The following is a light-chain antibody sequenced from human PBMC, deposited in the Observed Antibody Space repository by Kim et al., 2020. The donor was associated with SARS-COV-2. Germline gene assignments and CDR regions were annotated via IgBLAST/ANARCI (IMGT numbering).Light chain of an antibody. J-gene: IGLJ3*02. CDR2: TNN. Sequence: QRVTISCSGSSCAIGRNYVYWYQQRPGTAPKLLIYTNNQRPSGVPDRFSVSKSGTSASLAISALRSDDEADYYCATWDDSLNGPVFGGGTQLTVL. CDR1: SCAIGRNY. V-gene: IGLV1-47*01. CDR3: ATWDDSLNGPV.